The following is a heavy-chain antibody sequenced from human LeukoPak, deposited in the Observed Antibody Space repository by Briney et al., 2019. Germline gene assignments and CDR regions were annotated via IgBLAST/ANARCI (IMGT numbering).Heavy chain of an antibody. J-gene: IGHJ6*03. V-gene: IGHV3-30*02. Sequence: GGSLILSCAASGFTFSSYEMNCVRQAPGKVLEWVAFIRYDGGNKYYADSVKGRFTISRDNSKNTLYLQMNSLRAEDTAAYYCARAGVAARLGIAYYYYYMDVWGKGTTVTVSS. CDR1: GFTFSSYE. D-gene: IGHD6-6*01. CDR3: ARAGVAARLGIAYYYYYMDV. CDR2: IRYDGGNK.